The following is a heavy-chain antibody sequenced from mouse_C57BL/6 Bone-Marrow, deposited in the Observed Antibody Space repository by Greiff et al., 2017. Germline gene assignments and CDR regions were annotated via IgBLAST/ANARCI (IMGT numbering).Heavy chain of an antibody. Sequence: QVQLQQPGAELVKPGASVKLSCKASGYTFTSYWMHWVKQRPGQGLEWIGMLHPKSGSTNYNEKFKSKDTLTVDKSSSTAYMPLSSLTSADSAVYYCARACYGYDGYYFDYWGQGTTLTVSS. CDR2: LHPKSGST. CDR1: GYTFTSYW. J-gene: IGHJ2*01. CDR3: ARACYGYDGYYFDY. D-gene: IGHD2-9*01. V-gene: IGHV1-64*01.